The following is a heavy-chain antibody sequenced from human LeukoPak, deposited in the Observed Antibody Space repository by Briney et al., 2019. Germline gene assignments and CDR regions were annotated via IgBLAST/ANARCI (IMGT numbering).Heavy chain of an antibody. D-gene: IGHD2-15*01. CDR1: GYTFTSYG. Sequence: ASVKVSCKASGYTFTSYGISWVRQAPGQGLEWMGWISAYNGNTNYAQKLQGRVTMATDTSTSTAYMELRSLRSDDTAVYYCARDPPNCSGGSCFGHWGQGTLVTVSS. J-gene: IGHJ4*02. V-gene: IGHV1-18*01. CDR2: ISAYNGNT. CDR3: ARDPPNCSGGSCFGH.